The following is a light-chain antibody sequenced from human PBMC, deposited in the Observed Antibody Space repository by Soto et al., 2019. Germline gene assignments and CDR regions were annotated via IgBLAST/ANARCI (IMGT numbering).Light chain of an antibody. CDR1: RSDVGGYNY. Sequence: QSALTQPASVSGSPGQSITISCTGTRSDVGGYNYVSWYQQHPGKAPKLMLYDVSNRPSGVSNRFSGSKSGNTASLTISGPQAEDEADYYCSSYTSSSTLVFGGGTKLTV. CDR2: DVS. CDR3: SSYTSSSTLV. V-gene: IGLV2-14*01. J-gene: IGLJ2*01.